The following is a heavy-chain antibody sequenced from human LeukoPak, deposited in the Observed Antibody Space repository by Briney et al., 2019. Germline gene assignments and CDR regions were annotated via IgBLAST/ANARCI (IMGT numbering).Heavy chain of an antibody. CDR3: ARDSTYYYYMDV. V-gene: IGHV4-39*07. J-gene: IGHJ6*03. Sequence: PSETLSLTCTVSGGSISSSSYYWGWIRQPPGKGLEWIGSIYYSGSTYYNPSLKSRVTISVGTSKNQFSLKLSSVTAADTAVYYCARDSTYYYYMDVWGKGTTVTVSS. CDR2: IYYSGST. CDR1: GGSISSSSYY.